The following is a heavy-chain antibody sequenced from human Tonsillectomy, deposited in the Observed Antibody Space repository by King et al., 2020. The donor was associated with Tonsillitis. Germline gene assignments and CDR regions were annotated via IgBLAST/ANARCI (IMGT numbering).Heavy chain of an antibody. D-gene: IGHD2-2*01. CDR3: ARGSQCSRTSCANWFDT. J-gene: IGHJ5*02. Sequence: QVQLVESGAEVKKPGASVKVSCKASGYTFTSYDINWVRQATGQGLEWMGWMNPNSGNTGYAQKFQGRVTMTRSTSISTAYMELSSRRSEDTAVYYCARGSQCSRTSCANWFDTWGQGTLVTVSS. CDR1: GYTFTSYD. V-gene: IGHV1-8*01. CDR2: MNPNSGNT.